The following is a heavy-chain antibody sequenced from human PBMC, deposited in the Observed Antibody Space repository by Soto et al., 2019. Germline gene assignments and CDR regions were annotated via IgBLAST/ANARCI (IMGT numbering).Heavy chain of an antibody. CDR2: ISGAGDST. Sequence: QPGGSLRLSCAASGFTFSSYAMSWVRQAPGKGLEWVSGISGAGDSTYYADSVKGRFTISRDNSKNTLYVQMNSLRAEDTAVYYCAMGYNYAPFDPWGQGTLVTVSS. J-gene: IGHJ5*02. D-gene: IGHD5-18*01. CDR1: GFTFSSYA. V-gene: IGHV3-23*01. CDR3: AMGYNYAPFDP.